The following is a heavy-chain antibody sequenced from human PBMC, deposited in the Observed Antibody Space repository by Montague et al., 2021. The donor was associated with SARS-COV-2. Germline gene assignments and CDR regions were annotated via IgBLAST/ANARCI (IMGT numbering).Heavy chain of an antibody. J-gene: IGHJ4*02. CDR2: VSSTGGST. V-gene: IGHV3-23*01. D-gene: IGHD6-19*01. Sequence: SFSASGFPFSTYAMSWVRQAPGKGLEWVSTVSSTGGSTFYADSVKGRFTVSRDNSKNTLYLQMNSLRAEDTAVYYCAKDLEQWLVGRDYFDYWGQGTLVTVSS. CDR3: AKDLEQWLVGRDYFDY. CDR1: GFPFSTYA.